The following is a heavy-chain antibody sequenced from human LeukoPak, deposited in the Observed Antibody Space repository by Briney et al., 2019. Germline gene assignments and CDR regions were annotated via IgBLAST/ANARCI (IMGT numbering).Heavy chain of an antibody. Sequence: ASVKVSCKASGGTFSSYAISWVRQAPGQGLEWMGGIIPIFGTANYAQKFQGRVTITADESTSTAYMELRSLRSEDTAVYYCARVLGYCSSTSCSAPYFDYWGQGTLVTVSS. CDR1: GGTFSSYA. V-gene: IGHV1-69*13. D-gene: IGHD2-2*01. CDR2: IIPIFGTA. J-gene: IGHJ4*02. CDR3: ARVLGYCSSTSCSAPYFDY.